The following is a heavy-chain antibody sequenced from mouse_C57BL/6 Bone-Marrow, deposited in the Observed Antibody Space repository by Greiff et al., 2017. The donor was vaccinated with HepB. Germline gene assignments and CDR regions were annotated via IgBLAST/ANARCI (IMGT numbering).Heavy chain of an antibody. Sequence: EVQLQQSGPELVKPGASVKISCKASGYTFTDYYMNWVKQSHGKSLEWIGDINPNNGGTSYNQKFKGKATLTVDKSSSTAYMELRSLTSEDSAVYYCARWGFGGGYWGQGTTLTVSS. V-gene: IGHV1-26*01. CDR2: INPNNGGT. CDR1: GYTFTDYY. CDR3: ARWGFGGGY. J-gene: IGHJ2*01.